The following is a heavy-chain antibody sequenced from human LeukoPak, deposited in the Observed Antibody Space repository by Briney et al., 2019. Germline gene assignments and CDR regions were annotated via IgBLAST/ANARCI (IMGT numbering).Heavy chain of an antibody. J-gene: IGHJ5*02. CDR3: ATSFYRQTDA. CDR2: INPNTGGT. CDR1: GYTVSGYY. V-gene: IGHV1-2*02. D-gene: IGHD3-16*02. Sequence: ASVKVSCKASGYTVSGYYVHWVRQAPGQGLEWMGWINPNTGGTNYAQKFQGRVVMTMDTAISTAYLALTGLTYDDTAIYYCATSFYRQTDAWGQGSLVTVSS.